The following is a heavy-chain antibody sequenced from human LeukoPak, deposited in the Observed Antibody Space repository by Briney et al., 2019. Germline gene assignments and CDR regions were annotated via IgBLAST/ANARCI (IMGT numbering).Heavy chain of an antibody. CDR1: GFTFSSYS. D-gene: IGHD4-17*01. CDR2: ISSSSSYI. J-gene: IGHJ5*02. CDR3: ARDQGRYGDYRFDP. V-gene: IGHV3-21*01. Sequence: GGSLRLSCAASGFTFSSYSMNWVRQAPGKGLGWVSSISSSSSYIYYADSVKGRFTISRDNAKNSLYLQMNSLRAEDTAVYYCARDQGRYGDYRFDPWGQGTLVTVSS.